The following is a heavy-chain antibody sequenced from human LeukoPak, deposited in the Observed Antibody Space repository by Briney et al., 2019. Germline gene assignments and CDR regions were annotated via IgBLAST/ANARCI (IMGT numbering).Heavy chain of an antibody. J-gene: IGHJ6*02. CDR2: IYYSGST. CDR3: ARTTVTTFYYYGMDV. D-gene: IGHD4-17*01. CDR1: GGSISSGGYY. V-gene: IGHV4-31*03. Sequence: PSETLSLTCTVSGGSISSGGYYWSWIRQHPGMGLEWIGYIYYSGSTYYNPSLKSRVTISVDTSKNQFSLKLSSVTAADTAVYYCARTTVTTFYYYGMDVWGQGTTVTVSS.